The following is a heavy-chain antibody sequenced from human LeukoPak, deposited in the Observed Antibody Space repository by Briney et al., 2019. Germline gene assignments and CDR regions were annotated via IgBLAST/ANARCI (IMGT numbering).Heavy chain of an antibody. V-gene: IGHV3-30*02. J-gene: IGHJ4*02. D-gene: IGHD3-3*01. Sequence: GGSQRLSCAASGFTFSSYGMHWVRQAPGKGLEWVAFIRYDGSNKYYADSVKGRFTISRDNSKNTLYLQMNSLRAEDTAVYYCAAEIRYYDFWSPSGWGQGTLVTVSS. CDR3: AAEIRYYDFWSPSG. CDR2: IRYDGSNK. CDR1: GFTFSSYG.